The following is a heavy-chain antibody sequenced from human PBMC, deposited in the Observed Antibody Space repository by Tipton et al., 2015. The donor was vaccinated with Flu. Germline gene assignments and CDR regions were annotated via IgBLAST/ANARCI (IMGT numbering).Heavy chain of an antibody. D-gene: IGHD3-10*01. Sequence: TLSLTCTVSGASVSSGNNYWGWIRQPAGKGLEWVGRIYSSGSATYSPSLKSRVTLSIDTSKNQFALNMISVTAADTAVYFCVRGAGSGTHMVFDFWGEGKLVTVSS. CDR1: GASVSSGNNY. J-gene: IGHJ4*02. V-gene: IGHV4-61*02. CDR2: IYSSGSA. CDR3: VRGAGSGTHMVFDF.